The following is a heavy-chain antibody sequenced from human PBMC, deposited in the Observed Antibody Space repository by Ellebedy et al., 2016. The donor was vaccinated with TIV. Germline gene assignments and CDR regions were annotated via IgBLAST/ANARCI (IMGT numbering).Heavy chain of an antibody. Sequence: PGGSLRLSCAASGFTVSSNYMSWVRQAPGKGLEWVSVIYSDGSTYYADSVKGRFTISRDNSKNTLYLQMNSLRAEDTAVYYCARDLVEDYDSSGYGDAFDIWGQGTMVTVSS. V-gene: IGHV3-66*01. D-gene: IGHD3-22*01. CDR1: GFTVSSNY. J-gene: IGHJ3*02. CDR2: IYSDGST. CDR3: ARDLVEDYDSSGYGDAFDI.